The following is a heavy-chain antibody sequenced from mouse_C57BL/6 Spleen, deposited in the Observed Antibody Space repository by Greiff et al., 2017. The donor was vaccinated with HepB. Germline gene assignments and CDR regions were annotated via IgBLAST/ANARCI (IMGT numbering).Heavy chain of an antibody. J-gene: IGHJ1*03. Sequence: EVMLVESGGGLVKPGGSLKLSCAASGFTFRSYAMSWVRQTPEKRLEWVATISDGGSYTYYPDNVKGRFAISRDNAKNNLYLQMSHLKSEDTAMYYCARSYYGSSYWYFDVWGTGTTVTVSS. CDR2: ISDGGSYT. CDR3: ARSYYGSSYWYFDV. D-gene: IGHD1-1*01. V-gene: IGHV5-4*03. CDR1: GFTFRSYA.